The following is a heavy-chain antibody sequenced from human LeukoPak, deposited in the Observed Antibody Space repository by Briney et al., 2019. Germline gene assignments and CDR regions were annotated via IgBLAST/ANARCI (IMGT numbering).Heavy chain of an antibody. D-gene: IGHD2-15*01. CDR1: GGSISSSSYY. Sequence: SETLSLTCTVSGGSISSSSYYWGWIRQPPGKGLEWIGSIYYSGSTSYNPSHKSRVTISVDTSKNHFSLKVTSVTAADSAVYYCASNLGRCRSGNCYALDAFDIWGQGTMVTVSS. J-gene: IGHJ3*02. CDR3: ASNLGRCRSGNCYALDAFDI. V-gene: IGHV4-39*07. CDR2: IYYSGST.